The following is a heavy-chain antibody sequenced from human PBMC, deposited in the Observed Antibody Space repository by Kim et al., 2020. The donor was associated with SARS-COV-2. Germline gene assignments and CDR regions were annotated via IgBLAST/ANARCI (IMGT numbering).Heavy chain of an antibody. CDR2: ISGSGGST. Sequence: GGSLRLSCAASGFTFSSYAMSWVRQAPGKGLEWVSAISGSGGSTYYADSVKGRFTISRDNSKNTLYLQMNSLRAEDTAVYYCAKDRQDYYGSGSYKPSDYWGQGTLVTVSS. CDR1: GFTFSSYA. J-gene: IGHJ4*02. D-gene: IGHD3-10*01. CDR3: AKDRQDYYGSGSYKPSDY. V-gene: IGHV3-23*01.